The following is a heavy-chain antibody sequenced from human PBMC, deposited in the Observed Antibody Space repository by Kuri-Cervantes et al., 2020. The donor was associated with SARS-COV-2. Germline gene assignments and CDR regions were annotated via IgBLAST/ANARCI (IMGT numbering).Heavy chain of an antibody. J-gene: IGHJ6*02. CDR3: ARGDCSGGSCYGMDV. D-gene: IGHD2-15*01. V-gene: IGHV4-59*01. Sequence: SETLSLTCTVSGGSISSYYWSWIRQPPGKGLEWIGYIYYSGSTNYNPSLKSRVTISVDTSKNQFSLKLSSVTAADTAVYYCARGDCSGGSCYGMDVWGQGTLVTVSS. CDR1: GGSISSYY. CDR2: IYYSGST.